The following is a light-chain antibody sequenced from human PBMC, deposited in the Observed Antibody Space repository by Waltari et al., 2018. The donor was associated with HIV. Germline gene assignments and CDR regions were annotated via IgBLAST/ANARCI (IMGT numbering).Light chain of an antibody. CDR1: SSNIGAGFA. CDR2: GDT. CDR3: QSYDSGLSVV. J-gene: IGLJ3*02. V-gene: IGLV1-40*01. Sequence: QSVLTQPPSASGAPGQRVTISRTGNSSNIGAGFAVHWYQQVPETAPKLLIYGDTNRPSGVPDRFSGSKSGTSASLAITGLQAEDEADYYCQSYDSGLSVVFGGGTKLTVL.